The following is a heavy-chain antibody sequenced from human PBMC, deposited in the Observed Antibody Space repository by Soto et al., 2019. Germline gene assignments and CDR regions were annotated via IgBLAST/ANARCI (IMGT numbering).Heavy chain of an antibody. Sequence: HPGGSLRLSCAASGFTFSSYWMSWVRQAPGKGLDWVANIKQDGSEKYYVDSVKGRFTISRDNAKNSLYLQMNSLRAEDTAVYYSARDPGYCSGGSCYSVWFDPWGQGTLVTVSS. CDR3: ARDPGYCSGGSCYSVWFDP. CDR2: IKQDGSEK. V-gene: IGHV3-7*01. J-gene: IGHJ5*02. CDR1: GFTFSSYW. D-gene: IGHD2-15*01.